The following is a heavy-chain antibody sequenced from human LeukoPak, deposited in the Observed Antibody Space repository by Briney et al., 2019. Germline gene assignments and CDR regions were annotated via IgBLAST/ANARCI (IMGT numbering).Heavy chain of an antibody. V-gene: IGHV1-2*02. CDR2: INPNSGVT. CDR1: GYTFTAFY. J-gene: IGHJ3*02. Sequence: ASVKVSCKASGYTFTAFYIHWVRQAPGQGREWMGWINPNSGVTNYAQNFQGRLTVTRDTSISTAYMELSRLRSDDTAVYYCARNYYDSSGYYGGFQIWGPGTMVTVSS. D-gene: IGHD3-22*01. CDR3: ARNYYDSSGYYGGFQI.